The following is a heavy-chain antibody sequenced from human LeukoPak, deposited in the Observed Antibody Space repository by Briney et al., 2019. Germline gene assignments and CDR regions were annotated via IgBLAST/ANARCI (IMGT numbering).Heavy chain of an antibody. Sequence: GGSLRLSCAASGFPFNNYWIHWVRQAPGKGLMWVSSINTDGRTTRYAASVQGRFTISRDNAKNTLSLQMNSLRDDDTAVYYCARAGASGWYAAGWFDPWGQGTLVAVSS. J-gene: IGHJ5*02. D-gene: IGHD6-19*01. V-gene: IGHV3-74*01. CDR1: GFPFNNYW. CDR2: INTDGRTT. CDR3: ARAGASGWYAAGWFDP.